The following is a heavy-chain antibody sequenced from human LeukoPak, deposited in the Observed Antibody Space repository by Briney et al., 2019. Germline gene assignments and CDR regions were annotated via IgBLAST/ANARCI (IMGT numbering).Heavy chain of an antibody. CDR2: INWNGVST. Sequence: RAGGSLRLSCAASGFTFDDYGMSWVRQAPGKGLECVSGINWNGVSTGYADSVKGRFTISRDNSNSTLYLQMNRLRVKDTAVYYCASDPPGDYGLGFWGQGTLVTVSS. V-gene: IGHV3-20*04. CDR1: GFTFDDYG. J-gene: IGHJ4*02. D-gene: IGHD4-17*01. CDR3: ASDPPGDYGLGF.